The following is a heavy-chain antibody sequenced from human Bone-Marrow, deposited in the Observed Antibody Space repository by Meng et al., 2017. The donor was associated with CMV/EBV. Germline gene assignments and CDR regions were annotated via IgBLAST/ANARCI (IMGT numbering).Heavy chain of an antibody. Sequence: VHLVQSGPEVKKPWASVKVSCKASGYTFTSYGISWVRQAPGQGLHWMAWINAYNGNTNYAQKFQGRVTMTTDTSTSTAYMELRSLRSDDTAVYYCARVGQHLVLGHFDYWGQGTLVTVSS. CDR1: GYTFTSYG. CDR3: ARVGQHLVLGHFDY. CDR2: INAYNGNT. V-gene: IGHV1-18*01. J-gene: IGHJ4*02. D-gene: IGHD6-13*01.